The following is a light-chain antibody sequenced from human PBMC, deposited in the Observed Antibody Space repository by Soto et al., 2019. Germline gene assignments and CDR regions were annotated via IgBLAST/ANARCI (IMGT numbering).Light chain of an antibody. J-gene: IGKJ1*01. Sequence: AIQMTQSPSSLSASVGDRVTITCRASQGIRNDLGWYQQKPGKDPKLLIYAASSLQSGVPSRFSGSGPVTDFTLTISSLQAEDFASYYCLQDYNCPWTFGQGTEVEIK. CDR1: QGIRND. CDR2: AAS. V-gene: IGKV1-6*01. CDR3: LQDYNCPWT.